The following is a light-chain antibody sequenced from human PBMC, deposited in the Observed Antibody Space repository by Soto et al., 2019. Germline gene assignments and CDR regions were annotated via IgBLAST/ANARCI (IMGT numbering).Light chain of an antibody. V-gene: IGLV6-57*01. Sequence: NFMLTQPHSVSESPGQTVTISCTRSSGSIASNYVQWYQQRPGSSPTTVIYEDNQRPPGVPDRFSASIDSSSNSASLTISGLETDDEADYYCQSYDRNNHWVFGGGTKLTVL. CDR3: QSYDRNNHWV. J-gene: IGLJ3*02. CDR2: EDN. CDR1: SGSIASNY.